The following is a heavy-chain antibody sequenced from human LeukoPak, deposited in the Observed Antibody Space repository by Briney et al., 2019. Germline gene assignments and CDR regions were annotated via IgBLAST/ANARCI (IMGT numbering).Heavy chain of an antibody. CDR1: GGSISTYY. V-gene: IGHV4-4*07. CDR2: ISTSGST. D-gene: IGHD6-13*01. CDR3: ARSIAVGGPQFAYYYMDV. J-gene: IGHJ6*03. Sequence: PSETLSLTCTISGGSISTYYWSWIRQPAGKGLEWIGRISTSGSTNYNPSLKSRVTISVDKSKKQFSLKLSSVTAADTGVYYCARSIAVGGPQFAYYYMDVWGKGTTVTVSS.